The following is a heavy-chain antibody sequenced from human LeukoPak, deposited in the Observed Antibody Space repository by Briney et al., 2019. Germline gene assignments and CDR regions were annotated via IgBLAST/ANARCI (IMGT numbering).Heavy chain of an antibody. Sequence: GGSLRLSCAASGFTFSSYAMSWVRQAPGKGLEWVSAISGSGGSTYYADSVKGRFTISRDNSKNTLYLQMNSLRAEDTAVYYCARGMSGLYAFDIWGQGTMVTVSS. CDR3: ARGMSGLYAFDI. D-gene: IGHD3-10*01. J-gene: IGHJ3*02. CDR1: GFTFSSYA. CDR2: ISGSGGST. V-gene: IGHV3-23*01.